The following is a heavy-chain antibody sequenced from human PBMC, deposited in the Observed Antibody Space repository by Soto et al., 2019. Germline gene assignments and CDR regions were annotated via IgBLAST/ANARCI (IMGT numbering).Heavy chain of an antibody. CDR3: ASGVYYYGMDV. CDR2: INHSGST. V-gene: IGHV4-34*01. Sequence: SETLSLTCAVYGGSFSGYYWSWIRQPPGKGLEWIGEINHSGSTNYNPSLKSRVTISVDTSKNQFSLKLSSVTAADTAVYYCASGVYYYGMDVWGQGTTVTVSS. J-gene: IGHJ6*02. CDR1: GGSFSGYY.